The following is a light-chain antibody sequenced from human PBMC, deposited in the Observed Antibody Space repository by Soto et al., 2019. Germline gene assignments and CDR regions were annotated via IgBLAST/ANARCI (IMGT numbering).Light chain of an antibody. J-gene: IGLJ1*01. CDR1: SSDVCGYHS. CDR3: NSYTTSNTRQIV. Sequence: QSALTQPASVSGSPGQSINISCTGTSSDVCGYHSVSWYQHHPGKAPKLIIYDVSNRPSGVSNPFSGSKSGNTASLTISGLQPEDETDYYCNSYTTSNTRQIVFGTGTK. V-gene: IGLV2-14*03. CDR2: DVS.